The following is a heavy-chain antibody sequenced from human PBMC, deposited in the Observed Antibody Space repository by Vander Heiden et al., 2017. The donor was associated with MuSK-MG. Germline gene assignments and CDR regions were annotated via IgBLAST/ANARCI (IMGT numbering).Heavy chain of an antibody. CDR3: ARSPGYGDSPIGYMDV. CDR1: GFTFSPSS. D-gene: IGHD4-17*01. Sequence: VQLVESGGGLVKPGGSLRLSCAASGFTFSPSSMNWVRQAPGKGLEWVSCISDSSTYIYYADSVKGRFTISRDNAKNSLYLQMNSLRAEDTAVYYCARSPGYGDSPIGYMDVWGKGIKVTVSS. CDR2: ISDSSTYI. J-gene: IGHJ6*03. V-gene: IGHV3-21*01.